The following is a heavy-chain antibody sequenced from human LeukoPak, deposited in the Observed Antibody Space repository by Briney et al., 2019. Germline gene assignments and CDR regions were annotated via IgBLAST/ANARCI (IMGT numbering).Heavy chain of an antibody. D-gene: IGHD6-13*01. J-gene: IGHJ4*02. CDR2: IGTIISTK. Sequence: GGSLRLSCAASGFMFRTHEMNWVRQAPGKGLEWISYIGTIISTKYYPDSVKGRFTISRDDARSSLFLQMSSLRVEDTAVYYCARTVYDLRGQSLVPGLDSWGQGTLVTVSS. CDR1: GFMFRTHE. CDR3: ARTVYDLRGQSLVPGLDS. V-gene: IGHV3-48*03.